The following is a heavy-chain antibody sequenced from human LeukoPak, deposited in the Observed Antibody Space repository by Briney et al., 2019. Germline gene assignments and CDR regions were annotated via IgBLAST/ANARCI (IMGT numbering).Heavy chain of an antibody. J-gene: IGHJ4*02. CDR1: GFTFQVSA. CDR2: IKSKANSYAT. CDR3: TSHDSSGYYYHQLYYFDY. Sequence: PGRTLGLSYAAAGFTFQVSAIHRVREPYTKGQDRACRIKSKANSYATAYASSVKGRFIISRDDSKNTAYLQMNSLKTEDTAVYYCTSHDSSGYYYHQLYYFDYWGQGTLVTVSS. D-gene: IGHD3-22*01. V-gene: IGHV3-73*01.